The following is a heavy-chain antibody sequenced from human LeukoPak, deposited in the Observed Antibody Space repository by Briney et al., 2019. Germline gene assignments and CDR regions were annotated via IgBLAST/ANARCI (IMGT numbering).Heavy chain of an antibody. D-gene: IGHD3-22*01. CDR3: ARHPYYDTSAYYVY. J-gene: IGHJ4*02. V-gene: IGHV1-18*01. CDR1: GYTFTSYS. Sequence: ASVKVSCKASGYTFTSYSISWVRQAPGQGPEWMGWISTYNGKTNYAQKFQGRVIMTIDTSTKTAYMELSSLRSDDSAFYYCARHPYYDTSAYYVYWGQGTLVTASS. CDR2: ISTYNGKT.